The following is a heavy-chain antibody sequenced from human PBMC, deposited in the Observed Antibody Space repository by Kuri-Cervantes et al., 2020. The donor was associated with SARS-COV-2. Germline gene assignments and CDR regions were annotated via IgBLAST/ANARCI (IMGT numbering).Heavy chain of an antibody. CDR3: ARVRDYYYGMDV. J-gene: IGHJ6*02. D-gene: IGHD3-22*01. Sequence: GGSLRLSCAASGFTVSGNYMSWVRQAPGKGLEWVSVIYSGGSTYYADSVKGRFTISRGNSKNTLYLQMNSLRAEDTAVYYCARVRDYYYGMDVWGQGTTVTVSS. CDR1: GFTVSGNY. CDR2: IYSGGST. V-gene: IGHV3-66*01.